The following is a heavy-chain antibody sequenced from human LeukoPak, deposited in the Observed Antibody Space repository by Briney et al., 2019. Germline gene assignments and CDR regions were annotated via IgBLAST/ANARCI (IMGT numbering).Heavy chain of an antibody. V-gene: IGHV4-39*01. J-gene: IGHJ4*02. CDR3: ARHHYYGSGSYWTIDY. Sequence: SETLSLTCPVSGGSVSSSRYYWGWIRQPPGKGLEWIGSIYYTGSTYYKPSLKSRVTISVDASKNQISLKLSSVTAADTAVYFCARHHYYGSGSYWTIDYWGQGTLVTVSS. CDR2: IYYTGST. D-gene: IGHD3-10*01. CDR1: GGSVSSSRYY.